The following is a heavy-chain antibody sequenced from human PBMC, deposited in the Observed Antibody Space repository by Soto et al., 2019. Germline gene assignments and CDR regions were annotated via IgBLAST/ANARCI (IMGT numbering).Heavy chain of an antibody. CDR2: VYHGGST. CDR1: GGSISSNAYS. V-gene: IGHV4-30-2*01. Sequence: SETLSLTCTVSGGSISSNAYSWSWIRQPPGKGLEWIGYVYHGGSTYYNPSLKSRVTISVDRSKNQFSLKLNSVTAADTAVYYCARSEGIGVTTFDYWGQGTLVTVS. CDR3: ARSEGIGVTTFDY. J-gene: IGHJ4*02. D-gene: IGHD4-4*01.